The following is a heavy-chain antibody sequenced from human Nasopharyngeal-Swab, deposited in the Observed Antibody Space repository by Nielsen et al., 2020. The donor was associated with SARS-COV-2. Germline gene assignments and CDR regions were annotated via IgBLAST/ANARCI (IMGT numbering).Heavy chain of an antibody. D-gene: IGHD6-19*01. Sequence: WIRQPPGKALEWLALIDWDDDKYYSTSLKTRLTISKDTSKNQVVLTMTNMDPMDTATYYCARTAVAGDFDYWGQGTLVTVSS. J-gene: IGHJ4*02. CDR3: ARTAVAGDFDY. V-gene: IGHV2-70*01. CDR2: IDWDDDK.